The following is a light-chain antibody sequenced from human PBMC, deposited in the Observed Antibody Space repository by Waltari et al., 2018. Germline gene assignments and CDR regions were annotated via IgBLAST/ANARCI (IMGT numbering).Light chain of an antibody. CDR1: SSNIGSNT. Sequence: QSVVTQPPSASGTPGQRVTISCSGRSSNIGSNTVNWYQQFQGRAPKLPIYRNKPRPAGVPDRFSGSKAGTSASLAISGLQSEDEADYYCAAWDNTLSGPSFGGGTKVTVL. J-gene: IGLJ3*02. V-gene: IGLV1-44*01. CDR2: RNK. CDR3: AAWDNTLSGPS.